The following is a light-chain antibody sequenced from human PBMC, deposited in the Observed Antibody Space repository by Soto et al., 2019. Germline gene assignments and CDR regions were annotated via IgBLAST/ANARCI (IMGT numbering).Light chain of an antibody. CDR3: QQYDSFSVT. CDR2: DVA. Sequence: EIQMSQSLSALSVSVGDTVTITCRASQRISGWLAWHQQKQVKAPKLLIYDVAALKRGVPPRFSGSGSGTEFTLTISSLQAEDFAPDYCQQYDSFSVTFGQGTKVDIK. CDR1: QRISGW. V-gene: IGKV1-5*01. J-gene: IGKJ1*01.